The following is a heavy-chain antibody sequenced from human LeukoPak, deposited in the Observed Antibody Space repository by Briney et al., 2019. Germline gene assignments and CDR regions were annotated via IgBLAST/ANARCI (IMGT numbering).Heavy chain of an antibody. CDR3: ARQNGDLRPLYYYYYGMDV. CDR2: ICYSGST. V-gene: IGHV4-59*08. Sequence: SETLSLTCTVSGGSISSYYWSWIRQPPGKGLEWIGYICYSGSTNYNPSLKSRVTISVDTSKNQFSLKLSSVTAADTAVYYCARQNGDLRPLYYYYYGMDVWGQGTTVTVSS. J-gene: IGHJ6*02. CDR1: GGSISSYY. D-gene: IGHD4-17*01.